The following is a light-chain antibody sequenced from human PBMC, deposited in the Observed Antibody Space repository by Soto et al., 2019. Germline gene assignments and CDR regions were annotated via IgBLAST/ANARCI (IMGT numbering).Light chain of an antibody. CDR3: VLYMGDGIWM. V-gene: IGLV8-61*01. CDR1: SGSVSTTYY. J-gene: IGLJ3*02. CDR2: STN. Sequence: QPVVTQEPSFSVSPGGTVTLTCGLSSGSVSTTYYPSWYQQTPGQAPRTLIYSTNTRSSGVPDRFSGSILGNKAALTITGAQADDESDYYCVLYMGDGIWMFGGGTKLTVL.